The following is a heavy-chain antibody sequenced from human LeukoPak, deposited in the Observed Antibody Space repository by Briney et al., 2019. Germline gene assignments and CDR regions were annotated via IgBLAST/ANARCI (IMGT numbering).Heavy chain of an antibody. CDR1: GGSISGYY. D-gene: IGHD3-10*01. CDR3: ARAAYGSGSYLFDY. Sequence: SETLSLTWTVSGGSISGYYWSWIRQPPGKGLEWIGYIYNSGNTNYNPSLKSRVTISVNTSKNQFSLKLSSVAAADTAVYYCARAAYGSGSYLFDYWGQGTLVTVSS. J-gene: IGHJ4*02. V-gene: IGHV4-59*08. CDR2: IYNSGNT.